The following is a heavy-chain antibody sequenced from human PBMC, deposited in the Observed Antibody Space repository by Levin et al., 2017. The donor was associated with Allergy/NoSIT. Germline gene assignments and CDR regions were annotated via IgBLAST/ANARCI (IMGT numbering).Heavy chain of an antibody. CDR1: GYTLMDYY. Sequence: PVASVKVSCKASGYTLMDYYMQWVRQAPGQGLEWMGWISPSSGATNYAQKFQGRVTVTRDTSISTVYMELSSLRVDDTAVYYCARDAAIGNSDFCSIDFWGQGTLVTVSS. CDR2: ISPSSGAT. J-gene: IGHJ4*02. D-gene: IGHD3/OR15-3a*01. CDR3: ARDAAIGNSDFCSIDF. V-gene: IGHV1-2*02.